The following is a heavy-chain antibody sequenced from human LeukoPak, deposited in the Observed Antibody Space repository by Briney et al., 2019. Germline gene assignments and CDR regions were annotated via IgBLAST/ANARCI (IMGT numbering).Heavy chain of an antibody. CDR1: GGSISSYY. Sequence: PSETLSPTCTVSGGSISSYYWSWIRQPPGKGLEWIGYIYYSGSTNYNPSLKGRVTISVDTSKNQFSLKLSSVTAADTAVYYCAREGATRFFDYWGQGTLVTVSS. J-gene: IGHJ4*02. CDR2: IYYSGST. CDR3: AREGATRFFDY. V-gene: IGHV4-59*01. D-gene: IGHD1-26*01.